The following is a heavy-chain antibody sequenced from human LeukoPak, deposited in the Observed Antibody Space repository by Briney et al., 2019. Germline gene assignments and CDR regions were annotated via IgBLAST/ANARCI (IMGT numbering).Heavy chain of an antibody. CDR1: GYTFTSYY. V-gene: IGHV1-46*01. D-gene: IGHD5-12*01. Sequence: ASVKVSCTASGYTFTSYYMHWVRQAPGQGLEWMGIINPSGGSTSYAQKFQGRVTMTRDTSTSTVYMELSSLRSEDTAVYYCARDEVEIARGYSGYGAFICWFDPWGQGTLVTVSS. J-gene: IGHJ5*02. CDR3: ARDEVEIARGYSGYGAFICWFDP. CDR2: INPSGGST.